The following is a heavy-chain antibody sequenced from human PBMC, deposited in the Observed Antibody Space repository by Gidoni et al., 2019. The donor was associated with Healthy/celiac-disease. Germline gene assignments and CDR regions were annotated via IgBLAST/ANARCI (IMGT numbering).Heavy chain of an antibody. D-gene: IGHD1-26*01. J-gene: IGHJ6*02. V-gene: IGHV4-30-4*01. CDR2: IYYSGST. CDR1: GGPISSGDYY. CDR3: AREGSGSYDYYYGMDV. Sequence: QVQLQESGPGLVKPSQTLSLTCTVSGGPISSGDYYWIWIRQPPGKGLEWIGYIYYSGSTYYNPSLKSRVTISVDTSKNKFSLKLSSVTAADTAVYYCAREGSGSYDYYYGMDVWGQGTTVTVSS.